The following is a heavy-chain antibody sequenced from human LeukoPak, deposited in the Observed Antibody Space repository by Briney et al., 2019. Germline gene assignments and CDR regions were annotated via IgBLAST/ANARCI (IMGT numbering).Heavy chain of an antibody. Sequence: SETLSLTCAVYGGSFSGYYWSWIRQPPGKGLEWIGEINHSGSTNYNPSLKSRVTISVDTSKNQFSLKLSSVTAADTAVYYCARGPTVTTRAPPNRYCYYGMDVWGQGTRSPSP. CDR3: ARGPTVTTRAPPNRYCYYGMDV. V-gene: IGHV4-34*01. J-gene: IGHJ6*02. CDR2: INHSGST. D-gene: IGHD4-17*01. CDR1: GGSFSGYY.